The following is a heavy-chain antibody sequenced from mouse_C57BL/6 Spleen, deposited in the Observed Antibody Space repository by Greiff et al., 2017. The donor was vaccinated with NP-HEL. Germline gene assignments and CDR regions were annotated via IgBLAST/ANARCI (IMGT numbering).Heavy chain of an antibody. Sequence: EVQLQQSGPELVKPGASVKMSCKASGYTFTDYNMHWVKQSHGKSLEWIGYINPNNGGTSYNQKFKGKATLTVNKSSSTAYMDLRSLTSEDSAVYYCARGGAYSNYLRYAMDYWGQGTSVTVSS. V-gene: IGHV1-22*01. CDR2: INPNNGGT. D-gene: IGHD2-5*01. J-gene: IGHJ4*01. CDR1: GYTFTDYN. CDR3: ARGGAYSNYLRYAMDY.